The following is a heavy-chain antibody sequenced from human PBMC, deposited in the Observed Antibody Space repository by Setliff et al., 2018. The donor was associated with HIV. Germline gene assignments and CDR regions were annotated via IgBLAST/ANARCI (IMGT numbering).Heavy chain of an antibody. D-gene: IGHD2-21*02. Sequence: SVKVSCKASGGTFSSYSITWVRQAPGQGLEWVGGIIPIFGTTNYAQNFQGRVTISADESTSTAYMELSSLRSEDTAVYYCARGRHAVVVTALEHDYWGQETLVTVSS. CDR2: IIPIFGTT. V-gene: IGHV1-69*13. J-gene: IGHJ4*02. CDR1: GGTFSSYS. CDR3: ARGRHAVVVTALEHDY.